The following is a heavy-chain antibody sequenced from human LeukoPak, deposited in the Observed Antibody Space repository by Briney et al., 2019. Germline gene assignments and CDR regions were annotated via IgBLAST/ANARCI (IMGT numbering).Heavy chain of an antibody. V-gene: IGHV4-39*07. CDR2: IYYSGST. Sequence: SETLSLTCTVSGGSIGSSSYYWGWIRQPPGKGLEWIGSIYYSGSTYYNPSLKSRVTISVDTSKNQFSLKLSSVTAADTAVYYCARVLLMGYFDYWGQGTLVTVSS. D-gene: IGHD2-15*01. CDR3: ARVLLMGYFDY. CDR1: GGSIGSSSYY. J-gene: IGHJ4*02.